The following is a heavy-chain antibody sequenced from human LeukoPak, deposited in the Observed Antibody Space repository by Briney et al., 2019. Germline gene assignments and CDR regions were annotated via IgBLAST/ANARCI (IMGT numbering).Heavy chain of an antibody. CDR3: ARGVVGGPIGYMVRGVPLVY. V-gene: IGHV4-34*01. CDR1: GGSFSGYY. CDR2: INHSEST. Sequence: ASETLSLTCAVYGGSFSGYYWSWIRQPPGKGLEWIGEINHSESTNYNPSLKSRVTISVDTSKNQFSLKLSSVTAADTAVYYCARGVVGGPIGYMVRGVPLVYWGQGTLVTVSS. D-gene: IGHD3-10*01. J-gene: IGHJ4*02.